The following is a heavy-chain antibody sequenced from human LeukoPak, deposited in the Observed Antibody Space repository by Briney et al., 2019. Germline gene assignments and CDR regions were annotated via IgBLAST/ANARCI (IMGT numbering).Heavy chain of an antibody. D-gene: IGHD4-17*01. CDR1: GGSISYYY. CDR2: IYYSGTT. CDR3: AREDPQTTVPEGMDV. Sequence: SETLSLTCTVSGGSISYYYWSWIRQSPGKGLEWIGYIYYSGTTNYNPSLKSRVTISVDTSKNQFSLQLRSVTAADTAVYYCAREDPQTTVPEGMDVWGQGTTVTVTS. V-gene: IGHV4-59*01. J-gene: IGHJ6*02.